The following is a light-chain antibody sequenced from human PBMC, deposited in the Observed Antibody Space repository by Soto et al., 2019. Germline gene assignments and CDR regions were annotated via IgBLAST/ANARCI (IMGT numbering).Light chain of an antibody. Sequence: QMTQSPSSVSVYIRDRVTITCQASQGINKYLNWYQQKPGKAPKLLIYDVSNLETGVSSRFSGSGSETHFTLTINSLQPEDIATYYCQQYDIYVIPFCQGRRLAIK. J-gene: IGKJ5*01. CDR1: QGINKY. CDR3: QQYDIYVIP. CDR2: DVS. V-gene: IGKV1-33*01.